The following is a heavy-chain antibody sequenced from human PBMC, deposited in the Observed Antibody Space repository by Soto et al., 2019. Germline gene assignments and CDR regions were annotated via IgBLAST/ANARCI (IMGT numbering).Heavy chain of an antibody. V-gene: IGHV2-5*02. Sequence: QITLKESAPTRVKPTQTLTLTCTFSGFSLTSRPMGVGWIRQPPGKALEWLAFIYWDDDKRYSPSLRSRPTTTKDTSGNQVVLTMTNMDPVDTATYYCAHRLSGYNWNGGYFDYWGQGALVTVSS. CDR3: AHRLSGYNWNGGYFDY. CDR2: IYWDDDK. J-gene: IGHJ4*02. D-gene: IGHD1-1*01. CDR1: GFSLTSRPMG.